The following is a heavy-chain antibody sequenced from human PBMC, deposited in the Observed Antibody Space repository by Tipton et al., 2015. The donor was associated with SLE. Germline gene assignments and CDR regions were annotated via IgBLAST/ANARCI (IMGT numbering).Heavy chain of an antibody. J-gene: IGHJ3*01. CDR3: ARDLYSAADV. CDR1: GFTLSPYW. V-gene: IGHV3-74*01. D-gene: IGHD2-8*01. CDR2: FNTDGRHI. Sequence: SLRLSCAASGFTLSPYWMHWVRQAPGKGLVWVSRFNTDGRHISYADSVKGRFTISRDNAKNTLYLQMNSLRAEDTAMYYCARDLYSAADVWGQGTMVTVSS.